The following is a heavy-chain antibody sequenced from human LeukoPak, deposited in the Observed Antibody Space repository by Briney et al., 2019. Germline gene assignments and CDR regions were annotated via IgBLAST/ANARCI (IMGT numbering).Heavy chain of an antibody. J-gene: IGHJ3*02. D-gene: IGHD3-3*02. Sequence: GGSLRLACAASGFTLTGYGMHWVRQAPGKGLEWVAVIWYNGNNKYYAGSVKGRFTVSRDTSKNTLYLQMNSLRGEDTAIYYCARDGLASIGLDMWGQGTVVTVSS. CDR1: GFTLTGYG. CDR2: IWYNGNNK. CDR3: ARDGLASIGLDM. V-gene: IGHV3-33*01.